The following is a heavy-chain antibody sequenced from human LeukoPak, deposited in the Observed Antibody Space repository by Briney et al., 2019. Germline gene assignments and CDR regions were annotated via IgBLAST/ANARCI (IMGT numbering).Heavy chain of an antibody. J-gene: IGHJ6*04. CDR1: GFTLSSYG. V-gene: IGHV3-33*01. Sequence: GGSLRLSCAASGFTLSSYGIHWVRQAPGKGGEWVADIWYDGSNKYYADSVRGRFTLSRDNSKNTLYLQMNSLRAEDTAVYYCAREGGQLWSPYYYYGMDVWGKGTTVTVSS. CDR3: AREGGQLWSPYYYYGMDV. D-gene: IGHD5-18*01. CDR2: IWYDGSNK.